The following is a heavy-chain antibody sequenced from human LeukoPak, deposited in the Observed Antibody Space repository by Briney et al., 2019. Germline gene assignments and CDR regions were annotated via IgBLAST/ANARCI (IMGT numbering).Heavy chain of an antibody. V-gene: IGHV3-49*04. CDR3: TRDGDSYLTRGAWYFDL. J-gene: IGHJ2*01. CDR1: GFTFSSYS. Sequence: GGSLRLSCAASGFTFSSYSMNWVRQAPGKGLEWVGFIRSKAYGGTTEYAASVKGRFTISRDDSKSIAYLQMNSLKTEDTAVYYCTRDGDSYLTRGAWYFDLWGRGTLVTVSS. D-gene: IGHD2-21*02. CDR2: IRSKAYGGTT.